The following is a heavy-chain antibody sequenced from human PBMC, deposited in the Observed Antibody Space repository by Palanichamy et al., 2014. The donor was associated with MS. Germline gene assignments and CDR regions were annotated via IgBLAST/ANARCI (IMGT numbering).Heavy chain of an antibody. D-gene: IGHD4-17*01. J-gene: IGHJ5*02. CDR2: ISYSGST. V-gene: IGHV4-61*01. Sequence: QLQESGPGLVKPSETLSLTCIVSGGSVSSGSHYWSWIRQAPGKGLEWIGYISYSGSTNYNPSLKSRVTILVDTSKNQVSLRLSSVTAADTAVYYCANYDDYGWGRFDPWGQGTLVTVSS. CDR1: GGSVSSGSHY. CDR3: ANYDDYGWGRFDP.